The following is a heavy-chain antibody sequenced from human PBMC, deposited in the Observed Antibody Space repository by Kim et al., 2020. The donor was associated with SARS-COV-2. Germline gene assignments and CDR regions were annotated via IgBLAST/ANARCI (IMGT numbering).Heavy chain of an antibody. J-gene: IGHJ3*01. CDR1: GFTFTSSA. CDR2: IVVGSGNT. Sequence: SVKVSCKASGFTFTSSAVQWVRQARGQRLEWIGWIVVGSGNTNYAQKFQERVTITRDMSTSTAYMELSSLRSEDTAVYYCAALGPKLLIAEAYYAFDFWGQETMVTVSS. D-gene: IGHD6-13*01. V-gene: IGHV1-58*01. CDR3: AALGPKLLIAEAYYAFDF.